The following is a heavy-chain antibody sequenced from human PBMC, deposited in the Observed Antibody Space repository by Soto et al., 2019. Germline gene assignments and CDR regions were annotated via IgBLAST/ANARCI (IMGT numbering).Heavy chain of an antibody. D-gene: IGHD5-12*01. CDR3: ARDLDSRGYSGYRYYYYGMDV. V-gene: IGHV1-2*04. Sequence: ASVKVSCKASGYTFTGYYMHWVRQAPGQGLEWMGWINPNSGGTNYAQKFQGWVTMTRDTSISTAYMELSRLRSDDTAVYYCARDLDSRGYSGYRYYYYGMDVWGQGTTVTVSS. J-gene: IGHJ6*02. CDR1: GYTFTGYY. CDR2: INPNSGGT.